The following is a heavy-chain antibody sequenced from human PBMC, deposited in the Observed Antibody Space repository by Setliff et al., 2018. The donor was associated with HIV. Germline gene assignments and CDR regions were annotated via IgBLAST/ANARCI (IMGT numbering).Heavy chain of an antibody. CDR2: ISPNSSDT. CDR1: GYSFTGYY. Sequence: EASVKVSCKASGYSFTGYYMHWVRQAPGHGFQWMGWISPNSSDTNYAQKFQGRVTMTRDTSFSTAYTSIRTTYMELTNLKSDDTAVYYCARDHGGNSGYNWFDPWGQGPLVTVSS. J-gene: IGHJ5*02. D-gene: IGHD2-21*02. V-gene: IGHV1-2*02. CDR3: ARDHGGNSGYNWFDP.